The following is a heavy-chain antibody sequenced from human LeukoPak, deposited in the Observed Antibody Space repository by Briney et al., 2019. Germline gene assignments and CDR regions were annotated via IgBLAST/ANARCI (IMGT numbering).Heavy chain of an antibody. D-gene: IGHD3-10*01. V-gene: IGHV4-59*01. CDR3: ARGGYYGSGNDFRFDP. Sequence: PSETLSLTCTVSGGSISSYYWSWIRQPPGKGLEWIGYIFYTGSTNYNPSPKSRVTISVLTSKNRFSLKLSSVTAADTAVYCCARGGYYGSGNDFRFDPWGQGTLVTVSS. CDR1: GGSISSYY. J-gene: IGHJ5*02. CDR2: IFYTGST.